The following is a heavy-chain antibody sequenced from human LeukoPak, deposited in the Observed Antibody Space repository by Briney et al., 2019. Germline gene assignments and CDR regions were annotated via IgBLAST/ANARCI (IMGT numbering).Heavy chain of an antibody. CDR1: GFTFSSYA. V-gene: IGHV3-30*04. Sequence: GGSLRLSCAASGFTFSSYAMHWVRQAPGKGLEWVAVISYDGSNKYYADSVKGRFTISRDNSKNTLYLQMNSLRAEDTAVYYCARDTLRDSSSNNWFDPWGQGTLVTVSS. CDR3: ARDTLRDSSSNNWFDP. CDR2: ISYDGSNK. D-gene: IGHD6-6*01. J-gene: IGHJ5*02.